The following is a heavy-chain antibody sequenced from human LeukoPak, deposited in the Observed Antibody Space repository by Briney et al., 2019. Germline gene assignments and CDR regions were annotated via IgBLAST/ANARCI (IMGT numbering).Heavy chain of an antibody. Sequence: PGGSLRLSCAASGFTFSSYSMNWVRQAPGKGLEWVSSISSSSSYIYYADPVKGRFTISRDNAKNSLYLQMNSLRAEDTAVYYCARYCSSTSCYYEDYGMDVWGQGTTVTVSS. CDR1: GFTFSSYS. CDR3: ARYCSSTSCYYEDYGMDV. D-gene: IGHD2-2*01. CDR2: ISSSSSYI. V-gene: IGHV3-21*01. J-gene: IGHJ6*02.